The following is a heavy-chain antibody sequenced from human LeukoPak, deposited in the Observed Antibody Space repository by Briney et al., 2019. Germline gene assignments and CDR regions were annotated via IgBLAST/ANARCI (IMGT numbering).Heavy chain of an antibody. V-gene: IGHV3-23*01. D-gene: IGHD4-11*01. Sequence: GGSLRLSCAASGFTFSSYALTWVRQAPGKGLEWVSGISGSGGNTYYADSVKGRFTISRDNSKNTLYLQMNSLRAEDTAMYYCARRTVTSPFDYWGQGTLVTVSS. CDR1: GFTFSSYA. CDR3: ARRTVTSPFDY. J-gene: IGHJ4*02. CDR2: ISGSGGNT.